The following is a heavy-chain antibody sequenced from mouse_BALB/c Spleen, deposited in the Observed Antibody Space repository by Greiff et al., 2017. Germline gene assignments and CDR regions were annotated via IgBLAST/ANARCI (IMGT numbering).Heavy chain of an antibody. CDR2: INSNGGST. V-gene: IGHV5-6-3*01. CDR3: ARATARAY. Sequence: EVKLVESGGGLVQPGGSLKLSCAASGFTFSSYGMSWVRQTPDKRLELVATINSNGGSTYYPDSVKGRFTISRDNAKNTLYLQMSSLKSEDTAMYYCARATARAYWGQGTLVTVSA. CDR1: GFTFSSYG. J-gene: IGHJ3*01. D-gene: IGHD3-1*01.